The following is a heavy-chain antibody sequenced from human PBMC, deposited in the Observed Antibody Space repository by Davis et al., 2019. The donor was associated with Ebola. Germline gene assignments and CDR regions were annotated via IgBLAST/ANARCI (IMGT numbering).Heavy chain of an antibody. V-gene: IGHV3-73*01. CDR3: SAFVDY. J-gene: IGHJ4*02. Sequence: GESLKISCAASGFTFSGSAMHWVRQASGKGLGWVGRIRSKANNYATAYAASVKGRFTISRDDSKNTAYLQMNSLKTEDTAVYYCSAFVDYWGQGTLVTVSS. D-gene: IGHD3-3*02. CDR1: GFTFSGSA. CDR2: IRSKANNYAT.